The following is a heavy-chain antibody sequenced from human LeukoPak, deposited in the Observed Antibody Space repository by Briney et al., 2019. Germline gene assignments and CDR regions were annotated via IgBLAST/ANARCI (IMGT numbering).Heavy chain of an antibody. D-gene: IGHD5-24*01. CDR1: GYTFTGYY. J-gene: IGHJ3*02. CDR2: INPNSGGT. CDR3: ARARDGYNYGAFDI. V-gene: IGHV1-2*02. Sequence: ASVKVSCKASGYTFTGYYMHWVRQAPGQGLEWMGWINPNSGGTNYAQKFQGRVTMTRDTSISTAYMELSRLRSDDTAVYYCARARDGYNYGAFDIWGQGTMVTVSS.